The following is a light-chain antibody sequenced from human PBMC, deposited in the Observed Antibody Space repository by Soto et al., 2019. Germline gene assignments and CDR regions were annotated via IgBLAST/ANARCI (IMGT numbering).Light chain of an antibody. CDR3: CSYAGPNYV. J-gene: IGLJ1*01. Sequence: QSPLTQPRLVSGSPGQSITISCTGTSSDVGGYNYVSWYQQHPGKAPKLMIYDVSKRPSGVPDRFSGSKSGNTASLTISGLQAEDEADYYCCSYAGPNYVFGTGTKVTVL. V-gene: IGLV2-11*01. CDR1: SSDVGGYNY. CDR2: DVS.